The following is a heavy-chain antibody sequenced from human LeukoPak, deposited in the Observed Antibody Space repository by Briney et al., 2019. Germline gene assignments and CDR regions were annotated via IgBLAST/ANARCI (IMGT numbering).Heavy chain of an antibody. V-gene: IGHV3-53*01. CDR3: ARDGGVGAIDY. CDR2: IYSGGST. CDR1: GFTVSSNY. D-gene: IGHD1-26*01. J-gene: IGHJ4*02. Sequence: GGSLRLSCAASGFTVSSNYMSWVRQAPGKGLEWVSVIYSGGSTYYADSVKGRFTIPRDNAKNSLYLQMNSLRAEDTAVYYCARDGGVGAIDYWGQGTLVTVSS.